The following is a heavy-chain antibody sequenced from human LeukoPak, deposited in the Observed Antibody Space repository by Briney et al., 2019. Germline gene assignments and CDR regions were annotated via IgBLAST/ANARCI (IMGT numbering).Heavy chain of an antibody. Sequence: SETLSLTCTVSGGSISSGSYYWSWIRQPAGKGLEWIGRIYTSGSTNYNPSLKSRVTISVDTSKNQFSLKLSSVTAADTAVYYCARYRGYSYGIDYWGQGTLVTVSS. J-gene: IGHJ4*02. CDR1: GGSISSGSYY. CDR2: IYTSGST. D-gene: IGHD5-18*01. CDR3: ARYRGYSYGIDY. V-gene: IGHV4-61*02.